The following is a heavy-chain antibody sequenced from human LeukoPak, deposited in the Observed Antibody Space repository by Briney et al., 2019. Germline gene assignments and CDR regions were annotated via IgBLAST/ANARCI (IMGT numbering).Heavy chain of an antibody. D-gene: IGHD5-18*01. CDR3: AIQPPDTAMVMTAHG. J-gene: IGHJ4*02. CDR2: INHSGST. Sequence: PSETLSLTCAVYGGSFSGYYWSWIRQPPGKGLEWIGEINHSGSTNYNPSLKSRVTISVDTSKNQFSLKLSSVTAADTAVYYCAIQPPDTAMVMTAHGWGQGTLVTVSS. V-gene: IGHV4-34*01. CDR1: GGSFSGYY.